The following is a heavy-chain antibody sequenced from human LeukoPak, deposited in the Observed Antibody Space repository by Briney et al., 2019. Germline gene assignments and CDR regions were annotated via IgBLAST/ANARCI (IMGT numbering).Heavy chain of an antibody. Sequence: GGSLRLSCAASGFTFDDYAMHWVRQAPGKGLEWVSGISWNSGSIGYADSVKGRFTISRDNAKNSLYLQMNSLRAEDTAVYYCAREGAGTGFDYWGQGTLVTVSS. D-gene: IGHD6-19*01. CDR2: ISWNSGSI. V-gene: IGHV3-9*01. CDR3: AREGAGTGFDY. J-gene: IGHJ4*02. CDR1: GFTFDDYA.